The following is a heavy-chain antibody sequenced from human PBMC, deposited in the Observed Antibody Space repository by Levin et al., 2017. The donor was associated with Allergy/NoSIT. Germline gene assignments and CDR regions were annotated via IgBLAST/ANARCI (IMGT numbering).Heavy chain of an antibody. J-gene: IGHJ4*02. CDR3: AIGYYYDSGGYSKTFDD. CDR2: ISYDGSNK. Sequence: GGSLRLSCAASGFTFSSYAMHWVRQAPGKGLEWVAVISYDGSNKYYADSVKGRFTISRDNSKNTLYLQMNSLRAEDTAVYYCAIGYYYDSGGYSKTFDDWGQGTLVTVSS. V-gene: IGHV3-30-3*01. D-gene: IGHD3-22*01. CDR1: GFTFSSYA.